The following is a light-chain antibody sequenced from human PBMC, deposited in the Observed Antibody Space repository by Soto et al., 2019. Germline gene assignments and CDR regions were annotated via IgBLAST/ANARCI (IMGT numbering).Light chain of an antibody. CDR3: SSYARTVL. Sequence: QSVLTQPASVSGSPGQSITISCTGTSSDVGGYIYVSWYQQYPGKAPKLMIYEVSNRPSGVSNRFSGSKSGNTASLTISGLQAEDEAEYFCSSYARTVLFGGGTKLTVL. CDR2: EVS. CDR1: SSDVGGYIY. J-gene: IGLJ3*02. V-gene: IGLV2-14*01.